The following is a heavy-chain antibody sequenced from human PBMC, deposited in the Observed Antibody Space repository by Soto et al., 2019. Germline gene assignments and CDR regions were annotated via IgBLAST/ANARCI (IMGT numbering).Heavy chain of an antibody. CDR2: IYNRGST. V-gene: IGHV4-4*07. CDR1: GGSISSYY. Sequence: PSETLSLTCTVSGGSISSYYWCWIGQHPAGGREGIGRIYNRGSTNNNNSLKSRVTISVDTSKNQFSMKLSSVTAAYTAVDYCARGGVHSISWYRSWSGYYGMDFWGQGTTVTVSS. CDR3: ARGGVHSISWYRSWSGYYGMDF. J-gene: IGHJ6*02. D-gene: IGHD6-13*01.